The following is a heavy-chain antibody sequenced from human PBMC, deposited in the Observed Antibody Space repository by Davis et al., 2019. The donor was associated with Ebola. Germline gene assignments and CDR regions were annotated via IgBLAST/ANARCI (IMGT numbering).Heavy chain of an antibody. CDR2: ISGSGGST. J-gene: IGHJ6*03. CDR3: ARDKALRTVVVPAAIYGYMDV. CDR1: GFTFSSYA. Sequence: PGGSLRLSCAASGFTFSSYAMSWVRQAPGKGLEWVSAISGSGGSTYYADSVKGRFTISRDNSKNTLYLQMNSLRAEDTAVYYCARDKALRTVVVPAAIYGYMDVWGKGTTVTVSS. D-gene: IGHD2-2*02. V-gene: IGHV3-23*01.